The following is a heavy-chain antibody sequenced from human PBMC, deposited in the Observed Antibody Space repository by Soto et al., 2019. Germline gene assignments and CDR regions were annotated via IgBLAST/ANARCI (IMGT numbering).Heavy chain of an antibody. CDR2: IWHDGGNK. V-gene: IGHV3-33*01. D-gene: IGHD2-21*01. J-gene: IGHJ5*01. CDR3: EPGGDLNSRFGNGS. CDR1: GFTFSSYG. Sequence: LGRSLRLSCAASGFTFSSYGMHWVRQAPGKRLEWVAFIWHDGGNKFYAESVKGRFTISRDNSKNTLYLQMTSLSAEDTAMYSREPGGDLNSRFGNGSW.